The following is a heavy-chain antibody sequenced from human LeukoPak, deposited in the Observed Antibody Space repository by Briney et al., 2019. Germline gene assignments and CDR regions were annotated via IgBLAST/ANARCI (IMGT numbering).Heavy chain of an antibody. CDR1: GFTFTGHY. D-gene: IGHD3-10*01. CDR3: ARDFSWGVDY. V-gene: IGHV1-2*02. CDR2: INGNSGAT. J-gene: IGHJ4*02. Sequence: EASVKVSCKASGFTFTGHYMHWGRQAPGQGLEWMGWINGNSGATNYARNFQDRVTLTRDTSISTVYMELSRLRIDDTAVYYCARDFSWGVDYWGQGTLVTVSS.